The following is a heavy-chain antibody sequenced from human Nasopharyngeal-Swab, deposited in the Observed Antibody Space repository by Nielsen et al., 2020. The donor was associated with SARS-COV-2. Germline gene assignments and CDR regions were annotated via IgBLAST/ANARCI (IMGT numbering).Heavy chain of an antibody. V-gene: IGHV3-74*01. Sequence: GESLKIPCAAPGFTFSSYWMHWVRQAPGKGLVWVSRINSDGSSTSYADSVKGRFTISRDNAKNTLYLQMNSLRAEDTAVYYCARGPSERFLEWLNKNGMDVWGQGTTVTVSS. CDR3: ARGPSERFLEWLNKNGMDV. CDR2: INSDGSST. CDR1: GFTFSSYW. D-gene: IGHD3-3*01. J-gene: IGHJ6*02.